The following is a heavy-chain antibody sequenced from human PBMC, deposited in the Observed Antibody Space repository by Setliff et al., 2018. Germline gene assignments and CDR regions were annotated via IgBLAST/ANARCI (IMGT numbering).Heavy chain of an antibody. J-gene: IGHJ6*03. CDR3: ARVGDYMGFYYNYYMDV. Sequence: PGESLKISCKGSGYSFTSYWIGWVRQMPGKGLEWMGIIFPGDSDTRYSLSFQGQVTMSVDKSINTAYLQWSSLRASDTAIYYCARVGDYMGFYYNYYMDVWGKGATVTVSS. V-gene: IGHV5-51*01. CDR2: IFPGDSDT. D-gene: IGHD3-10*01. CDR1: GYSFTSYW.